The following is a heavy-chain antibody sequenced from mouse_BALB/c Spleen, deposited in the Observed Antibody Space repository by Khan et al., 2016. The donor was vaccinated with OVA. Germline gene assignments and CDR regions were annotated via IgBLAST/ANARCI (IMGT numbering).Heavy chain of an antibody. V-gene: IGHV1-4*01. J-gene: IGHJ3*01. CDR1: VYTFTTYT. Sequence: VELVESGAELARPGASVKMSCKASVYTFTTYTIHWVKQGPGQGLEWIGYIIPTNDYANYNQKFKDRATLTADKSSSTAYMQLSSLTSEDSALYYCAREGAYYRSDGWFAYWGQGTLVTVSA. CDR3: AREGAYYRSDGWFAY. D-gene: IGHD2-14*01. CDR2: IIPTNDYA.